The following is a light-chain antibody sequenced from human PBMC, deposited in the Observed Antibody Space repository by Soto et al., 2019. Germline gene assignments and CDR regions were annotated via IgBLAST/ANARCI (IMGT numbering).Light chain of an antibody. CDR2: DVT. CDR3: SSYAGCNQVI. CDR1: SSDVGLYNF. J-gene: IGLJ2*01. V-gene: IGLV2-8*01. Sequence: QSALTQPPSASGSPGQSVTISCTGTSSDVGLYNFVSWYQQHPGKAPKLMIYDVTKRPSGVPDRFSGSKSGITASLTVSGLQADDDADYYCSSYAGCNQVIFGGGTKLTVL.